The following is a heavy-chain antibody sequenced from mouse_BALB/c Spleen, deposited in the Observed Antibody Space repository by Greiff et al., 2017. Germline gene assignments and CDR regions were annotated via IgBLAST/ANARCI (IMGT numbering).Heavy chain of an antibody. D-gene: IGHD2-4*01. V-gene: IGHV3-2*02. CDR2: ISYSGST. Sequence: VQLKESGPGLVKPSQSLSLTCTVTGYSITSDYAWNWIRQFPGNKLEWMGYISYSGSTSYNPSLKSRISITRDTSKNQFFLQLNSVTTEDTATYYCAPLFYYDYGGFAYWGQGTLVTVSA. CDR1: GYSITSDYA. CDR3: APLFYYDYGGFAY. J-gene: IGHJ3*01.